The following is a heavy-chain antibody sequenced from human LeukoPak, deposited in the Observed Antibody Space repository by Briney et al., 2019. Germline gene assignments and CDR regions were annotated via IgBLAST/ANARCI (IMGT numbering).Heavy chain of an antibody. CDR3: ARTDIVLSQQNFDY. Sequence: SETLSLTCTVSGGSISSYYWSWLRQPPGKGLEWIGYIYDSGSTNYNPSLKSRVTISVDTSKNQFSLKLSSVTAADTAVYYCARTDIVLSQQNFDYWDQGTLVTVSS. V-gene: IGHV4-59*01. CDR1: GGSISSYY. D-gene: IGHD2-8*01. J-gene: IGHJ4*02. CDR2: IYDSGST.